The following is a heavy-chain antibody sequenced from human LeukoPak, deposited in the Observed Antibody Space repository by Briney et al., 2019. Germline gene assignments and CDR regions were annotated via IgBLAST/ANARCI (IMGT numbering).Heavy chain of an antibody. Sequence: ASVKVSCKASGYTFTGYYMHWVRQAPGQGLEWMGWINPNSGGTNYAQKFQGRVTMTRDTSISTAYMELSRLRFDDTAVYYCASGITMIVVVSSDAFDIWGQGTMVTVSS. CDR3: ASGITMIVVVSSDAFDI. D-gene: IGHD3-22*01. CDR2: INPNSGGT. J-gene: IGHJ3*02. CDR1: GYTFTGYY. V-gene: IGHV1-2*02.